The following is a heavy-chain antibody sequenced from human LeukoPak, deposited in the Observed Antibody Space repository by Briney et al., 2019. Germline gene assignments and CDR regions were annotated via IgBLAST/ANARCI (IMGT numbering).Heavy chain of an antibody. D-gene: IGHD6-13*01. CDR1: GFTFSSYA. CDR3: ARDLEAANTYYFDY. Sequence: GGSLRLSCAASGFTFSSYAMSWVRQAPGKGLEWVSGITTGGSTSYADSVKGRFTISRDNSKNTVYPQVNSLRDEDTAVYYCARDLEAANTYYFDYWGQGTMVTVSS. J-gene: IGHJ4*02. V-gene: IGHV3-23*01. CDR2: ITTGGST.